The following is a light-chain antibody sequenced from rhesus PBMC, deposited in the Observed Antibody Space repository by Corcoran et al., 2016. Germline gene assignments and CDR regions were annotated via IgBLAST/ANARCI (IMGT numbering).Light chain of an antibody. CDR3: GAWEDSLNAYV. J-gene: IGLJ1*01. V-gene: IGLV1-60*01. CDR2: YNN. CDR1: RSNIETNS. Sequence: QSVLTQPPSASEAAKKSVTISCSGSRSNIETNSVSWYQQIPRTTPKLLIYYNNRRASGVSDRFSGSQSGTSASLTISGLQTEDEADYYCGAWEDSLNAYVFGAGTRLTVL.